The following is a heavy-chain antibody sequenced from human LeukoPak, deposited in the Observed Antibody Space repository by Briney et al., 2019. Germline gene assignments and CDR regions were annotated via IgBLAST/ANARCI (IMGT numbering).Heavy chain of an antibody. Sequence: GGSLRLSCAASGFTFSSYSMNWVRQAPGKGLEWVSSISSSSSYIYYADSVKGRFTISRDNAKNSLYLQMNSLRAEDTAVYYCARATWDPNYYYYMDVWGKGTTVTISS. CDR2: ISSSSSYI. V-gene: IGHV3-21*01. J-gene: IGHJ6*03. CDR1: GFTFSSYS. CDR3: ARATWDPNYYYYMDV. D-gene: IGHD1-26*01.